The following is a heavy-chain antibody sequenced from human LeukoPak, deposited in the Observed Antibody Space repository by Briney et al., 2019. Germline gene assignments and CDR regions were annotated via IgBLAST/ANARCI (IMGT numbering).Heavy chain of an antibody. CDR3: ARDGYCSGGSCYLGWFDP. D-gene: IGHD2-15*01. CDR1: GASFRSSNYY. J-gene: IGHJ5*02. CDR2: IYFNGNT. V-gene: IGHV4-39*07. Sequence: PSETLSLTCSLSGASFRSSNYYWAWIRQSPGKGLEWIGSIYFNGNTYHNPSLKSRVTISIDTSKNQFSLKLSSVTAADTAVYYCARDGYCSGGSCYLGWFDPWGQGTLVTVSS.